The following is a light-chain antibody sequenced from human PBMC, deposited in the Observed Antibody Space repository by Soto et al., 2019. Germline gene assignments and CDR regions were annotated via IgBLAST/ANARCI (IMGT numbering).Light chain of an antibody. CDR1: QSLSSCF. CDR3: QQYENSPIT. Sequence: DIVLTQSPGIVSLSPGERATLSCRASQSLSSCFLAWYQQKRGQAPRLLIYVASSRATGIPDRFSGSGSETDFTLSITRLEPEDFAMYYCQQYENSPITFGLGTRLEI. V-gene: IGKV3-20*01. J-gene: IGKJ5*01. CDR2: VAS.